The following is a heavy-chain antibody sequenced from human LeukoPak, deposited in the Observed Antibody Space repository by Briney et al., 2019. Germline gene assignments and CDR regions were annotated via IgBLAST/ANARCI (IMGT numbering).Heavy chain of an antibody. CDR1: GFTVSSNY. J-gene: IGHJ3*02. CDR3: AREKRSGSGRAGAFDI. D-gene: IGHD3-10*01. Sequence: PGGSLRLSCAASGFTVSSNYMNWVRQAPGKGLEWVSVIYSGGSIYYADSVKDRFTISRDNSKNTLYLQMNSLRAEDTAVHYCAREKRSGSGRAGAFDIWGQGTMVTVSS. CDR2: IYSGGSI. V-gene: IGHV3-66*01.